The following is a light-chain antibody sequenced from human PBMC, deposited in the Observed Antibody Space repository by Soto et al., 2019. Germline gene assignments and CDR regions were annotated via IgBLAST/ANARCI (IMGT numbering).Light chain of an antibody. CDR3: CSYVGSSNMV. Sequence: QSALTQPASVSGSPGQSITISCTGTSSDVGSFNAVSWYQQHPGQVPKLMIFEVSERPSGVSNRFSGSKSGNTASLTISGLQAEDEADYYCCSYVGSSNMVFGGGTQLTVL. J-gene: IGLJ2*01. CDR2: EVS. V-gene: IGLV2-23*02. CDR1: SSDVGSFNA.